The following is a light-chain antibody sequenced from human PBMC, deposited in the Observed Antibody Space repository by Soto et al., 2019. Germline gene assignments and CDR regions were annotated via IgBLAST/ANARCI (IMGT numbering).Light chain of an antibody. J-gene: IGLJ2*01. Sequence: SYELTQPPSVSVAPGKTARITCGGNNIGSKSEHWYQQKPGQAPVLVIYYDSDRPSGIPERFSGSNSGNTATLTISRVEAADEADYYCQVWDSSSDHPVVFGGGTKVTVL. CDR1: NIGSKS. CDR2: YDS. V-gene: IGLV3-21*04. CDR3: QVWDSSSDHPVV.